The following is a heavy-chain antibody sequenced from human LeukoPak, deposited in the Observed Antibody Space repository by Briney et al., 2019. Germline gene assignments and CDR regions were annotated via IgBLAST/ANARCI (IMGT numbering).Heavy chain of an antibody. J-gene: IGHJ4*02. CDR3: VRANRGRVRPGYIFTSYYVAFDY. V-gene: IGHV1-2*02. D-gene: IGHD3-9*01. Sequence: ASVKVSCKASGYTFTGYYIHWVRQAPGQGLEWMGWINPNSGGTNYAQKLQGRVTMTTDTSTSTAYIELRSPRSDDTAVYLGVRANRGRVRPGYIFTSYYVAFDYWGQGTLVTVSS. CDR1: GYTFTGYY. CDR2: INPNSGGT.